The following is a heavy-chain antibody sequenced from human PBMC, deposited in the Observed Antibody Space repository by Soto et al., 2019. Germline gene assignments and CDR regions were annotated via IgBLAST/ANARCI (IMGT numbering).Heavy chain of an antibody. CDR3: ARGVAARPGAPGGWFDP. D-gene: IGHD6-6*01. CDR2: INPNSGGT. CDR1: GYTFTGYY. Sequence: ASVKVSCKASGYTFTGYYMHWVRQAPGQGLEWMGWINPNSGGTNYAQKFQGWVTMTRDTSISTAYMGLSRLRSDDTAVYYCARGVAARPGAPGGWFDPWGQGTLVTVSS. V-gene: IGHV1-2*04. J-gene: IGHJ5*02.